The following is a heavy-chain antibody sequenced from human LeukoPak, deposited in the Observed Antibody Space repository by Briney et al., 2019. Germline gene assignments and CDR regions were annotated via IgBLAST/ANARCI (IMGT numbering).Heavy chain of an antibody. D-gene: IGHD2-2*01. CDR1: GFTFSSYS. J-gene: IGHJ4*02. V-gene: IGHV3-21*01. CDR2: ISSSSSYI. Sequence: AGGSLRLSCAASGFTFSSYSMNWVRQAPGKGLEWVSSISSSSSYIYYADSVKGRFTISRDNAKNSLYLQMNSLRAEDTAVYYCAKDLGVPPRGYWGQGTLVTVSS. CDR3: AKDLGVPPRGY.